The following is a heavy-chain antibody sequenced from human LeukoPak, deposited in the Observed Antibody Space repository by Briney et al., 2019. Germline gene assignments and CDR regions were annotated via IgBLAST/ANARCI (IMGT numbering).Heavy chain of an antibody. J-gene: IGHJ4*02. D-gene: IGHD6-13*01. CDR3: ARGSSLPLDY. V-gene: IGHV4-59*01. CDR1: GASISSYY. Sequence: ESSATLSLTCTVSGASISSYYWSWLRQPPGKGLEWIGYIYYSGSTNYNPSLKSRVTISVDTSKNQFSLKLSSVTAADTAVYYCARGSSLPLDYWGQGTLVTVSS. CDR2: IYYSGST.